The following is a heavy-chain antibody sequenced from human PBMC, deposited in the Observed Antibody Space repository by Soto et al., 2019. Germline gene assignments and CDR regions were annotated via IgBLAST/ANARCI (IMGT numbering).Heavy chain of an antibody. D-gene: IGHD2-2*01. J-gene: IGHJ4*02. Sequence: QVQLVQSGAEVKEPGASVKVSCKASGYTFTTFGISWVRQAPGQGLEWMGWISAYNDKPKYAEKFRGRVTMTTDTSTATAYMELRSLRSDDTAVYYCAREYWRXPRCYGPDYWGQGTLVTVSS. CDR1: GYTFTTFG. V-gene: IGHV1-18*01. CDR3: AREYWRXPRCYGPDY. CDR2: ISAYNDKP.